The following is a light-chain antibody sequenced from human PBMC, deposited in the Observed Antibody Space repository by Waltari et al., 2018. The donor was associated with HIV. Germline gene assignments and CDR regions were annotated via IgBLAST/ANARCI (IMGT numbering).Light chain of an antibody. CDR2: EVS. CDR1: SSDVGGYNY. V-gene: IGLV2-14*01. CDR3: SSYTTSTTPVL. J-gene: IGLJ2*01. Sequence: QSALTQPASVSGSPGQSITISCTGTSSDVGGYNYVSWYQQHPGKAPQPFISEVSNRPSGISNRFSGSKSGNTASLTISGLQTEDEADYYCSSYTTSTTPVLFGGGTKLTVV.